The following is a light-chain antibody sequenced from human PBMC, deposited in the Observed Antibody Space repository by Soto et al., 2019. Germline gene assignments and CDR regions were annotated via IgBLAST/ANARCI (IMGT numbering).Light chain of an antibody. Sequence: EIVLTQSPGTLSLFPGERATLSCRASQSVSSSYLAWYQKKPGQAPRLLVYGASSRATGIPDRFTGSGSGTDLTLTSSRVEPEDFAVYYCQHYGSSPFTFGPGTRVDIK. V-gene: IGKV3-20*01. J-gene: IGKJ3*01. CDR1: QSVSSSY. CDR2: GAS. CDR3: QHYGSSPFT.